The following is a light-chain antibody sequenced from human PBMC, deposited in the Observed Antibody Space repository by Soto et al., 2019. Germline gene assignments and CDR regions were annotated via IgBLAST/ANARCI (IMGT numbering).Light chain of an antibody. CDR1: QSISRY. J-gene: IGKJ1*01. CDR2: VAS. V-gene: IGKV1-39*01. CDR3: QQFSLYWA. Sequence: IQLTHSPSSLSASVGDRVTITCRASQSISRYLNWYQQKPGKAPNLLIYVASSLQSEVPSRFSGSGYGTEFILTISSLQPDDFATYYCQQFSLYWAFGQVAKVDI.